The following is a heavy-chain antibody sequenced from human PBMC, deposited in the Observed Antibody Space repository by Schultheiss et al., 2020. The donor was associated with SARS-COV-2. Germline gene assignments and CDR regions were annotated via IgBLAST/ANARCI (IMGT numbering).Heavy chain of an antibody. CDR2: INHSGST. CDR3: ARTSPWLWFGE. Sequence: SETLSLTCAVYGGSFSGYYWSWIRQPPGKGLEWIGEINHSGSTNYNPSLKSRVTISVDTSKNQFSLKLSSVTAADTAVYYCARTSPWLWFGEWGQGTLVTVSS. D-gene: IGHD3-10*01. V-gene: IGHV4-34*01. J-gene: IGHJ4*02. CDR1: GGSFSGYY.